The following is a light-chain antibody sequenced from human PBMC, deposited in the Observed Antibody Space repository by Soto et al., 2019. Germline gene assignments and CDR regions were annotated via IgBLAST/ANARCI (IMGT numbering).Light chain of an antibody. J-gene: IGKJ1*01. CDR1: QTVSIN. CDR2: GAS. Sequence: EIVMTQSPATLSVSPGERATLSCRASQTVSINLAWYQQKPGQAPRLLIYGASTRATGIPARFSGSGSGTEFTLTISSLQSEDFAVYYCQRYNNWPRTFGQGTKVDIK. CDR3: QRYNNWPRT. V-gene: IGKV3-15*01.